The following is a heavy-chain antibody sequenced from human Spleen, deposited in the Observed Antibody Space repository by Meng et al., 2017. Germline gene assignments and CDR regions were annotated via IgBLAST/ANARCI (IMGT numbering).Heavy chain of an antibody. CDR3: AKTVRTPEC. Sequence: GESLKISCSASGFAFSTYDMSWVRQAPGKGLEYVSGTSASGGQAYYADSVKGRFIISRDNSKNTLYLQMNSLRADDTAIYYCAKTVRTPECWGQGTLVTVSS. CDR2: TSASGGQA. J-gene: IGHJ4*02. CDR1: GFAFSTYD. D-gene: IGHD3-3*01. V-gene: IGHV3-23*01.